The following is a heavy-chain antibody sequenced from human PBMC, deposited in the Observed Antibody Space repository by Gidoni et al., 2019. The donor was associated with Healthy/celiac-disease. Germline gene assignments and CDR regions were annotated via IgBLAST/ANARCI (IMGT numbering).Heavy chain of an antibody. J-gene: IGHJ3*02. CDR2: ISSSSSYI. Sequence: EVQLVESGGGLVKPGGSLRLSCAASGFTFSSYSMNWVRQAPGKGLEWVSSISSSSSYIYYADSVKGRFTISRDNAKNSLYLQMNSLRAEDTAVYYCARDGGYDYIWGSYRNDAFDIWGQGTMVTVSS. V-gene: IGHV3-21*01. D-gene: IGHD3-16*02. CDR1: GFTFSSYS. CDR3: ARDGGYDYIWGSYRNDAFDI.